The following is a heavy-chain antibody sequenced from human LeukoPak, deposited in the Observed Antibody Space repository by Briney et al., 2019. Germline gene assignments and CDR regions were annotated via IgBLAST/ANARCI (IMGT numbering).Heavy chain of an antibody. Sequence: SETLSLTCAVSGYSISSGYYWGWIRQPPGKGLELIGSIYHSGSTYYNPPLKSRVTISVDTSKNQFSLKLSSVTAADTAVYYCARLISGSSGYYHYYYYYYYMDVWGKGTTVTVSS. V-gene: IGHV4-38-2*01. CDR2: IYHSGST. CDR3: ARLISGSSGYYHYYYYYYYMDV. CDR1: GYSISSGYY. J-gene: IGHJ6*03. D-gene: IGHD3-22*01.